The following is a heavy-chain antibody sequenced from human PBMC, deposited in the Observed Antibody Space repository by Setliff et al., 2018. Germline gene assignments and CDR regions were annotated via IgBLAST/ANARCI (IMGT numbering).Heavy chain of an antibody. D-gene: IGHD6-19*01. J-gene: IGHJ6*02. Sequence: PGGSLRLSCAASGFTFSSYSMNWVRQAPGKGLEWVSSISSSSSYIYYADSMKGRFTISRDNTKNSLYLQMNSLRAEDTAVYYCARDVVSGWYRRNNYFGMDVWGQGTTVTVSS. CDR2: ISSSSSYI. CDR3: ARDVVSGWYRRNNYFGMDV. V-gene: IGHV3-21*01. CDR1: GFTFSSYS.